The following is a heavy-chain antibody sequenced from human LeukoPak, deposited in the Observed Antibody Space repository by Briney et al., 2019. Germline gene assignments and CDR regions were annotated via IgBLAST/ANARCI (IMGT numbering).Heavy chain of an antibody. CDR2: FYYSGST. D-gene: IGHD3-16*01. V-gene: IGHV4-39*01. CDR3: ARLPGLGPPPSLNYYGMDV. CDR1: GGSISCSAYY. J-gene: IGHJ6*02. Sequence: SETLSLTCTVSGGSISCSAYYWVWLPHPPGKGLEWIGSFYYSGSTYFNPSLKSRVTISVNTPKKQYLLKLTSVTAAVTALYYCARLPGLGPPPSLNYYGMDVWGQGTTVTVSS.